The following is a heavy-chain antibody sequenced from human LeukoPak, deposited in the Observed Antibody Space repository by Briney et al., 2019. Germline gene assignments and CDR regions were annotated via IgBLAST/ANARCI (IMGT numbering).Heavy chain of an antibody. CDR1: GYSFTSYW. CDR3: ARRQYQLNKPPFDY. Sequence: GESLKISXKGSGYSFTSYWIGWVRQMPGKGLEWMGIIYPGDSDTRYSPSFQGQVTISADKSISTAYLQWSSLKASDTAIYYCARRQYQLNKPPFDYWGQGTQVTVSS. V-gene: IGHV5-51*01. CDR2: IYPGDSDT. D-gene: IGHD2-2*01. J-gene: IGHJ4*02.